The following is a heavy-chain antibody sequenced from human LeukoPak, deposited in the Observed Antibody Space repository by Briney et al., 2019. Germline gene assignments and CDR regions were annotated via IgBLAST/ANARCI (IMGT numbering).Heavy chain of an antibody. V-gene: IGHV1-18*01. Sequence: ASVKVSCKASGYSFTSYGFNWVRQAPGQGLEWMGWISAYNGNTNYAQKFQARVTMTRDTSTSTVYMELSSLRSEDTAVYYCARDLGAQTMVFFDPWGQGTLVTVSS. J-gene: IGHJ5*02. CDR2: ISAYNGNT. D-gene: IGHD4/OR15-4a*01. CDR3: ARDLGAQTMVFFDP. CDR1: GYSFTSYG.